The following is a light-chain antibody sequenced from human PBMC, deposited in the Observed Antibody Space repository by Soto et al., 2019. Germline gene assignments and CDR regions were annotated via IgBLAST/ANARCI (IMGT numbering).Light chain of an antibody. V-gene: IGLV2-14*01. J-gene: IGLJ1*01. CDR2: EVS. CDR3: SSYTGAYTLV. Sequence: QSAVAQPASVSGSPGQSIAISCTGTSSDVGAYNYVSWYQQHPGKAPKLIVHEVSDRPSGVSDRFSGSKSGNTASLTISGLQAEDEADYYCSSYTGAYTLVFGTGTKVTVL. CDR1: SSDVGAYNY.